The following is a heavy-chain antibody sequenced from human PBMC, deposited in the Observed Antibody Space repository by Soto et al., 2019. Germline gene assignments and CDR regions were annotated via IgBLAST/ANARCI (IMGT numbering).Heavy chain of an antibody. D-gene: IGHD6-13*01. J-gene: IGHJ4*02. CDR3: ARARSSSWYAEFDY. Sequence: GASVKVSCKASGYTFTGYYMHWVRQAPGQGLEWMGWINPNSGGTNYAQKFQGWVTMTRDTSISTAYMELSRLRSDDTAVYYCARARSSSWYAEFDYWGQGTLVTVSS. CDR1: GYTFTGYY. CDR2: INPNSGGT. V-gene: IGHV1-2*04.